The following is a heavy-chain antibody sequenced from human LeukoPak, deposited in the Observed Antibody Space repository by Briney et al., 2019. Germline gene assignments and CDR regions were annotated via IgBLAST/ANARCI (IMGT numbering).Heavy chain of an antibody. Sequence: GGSLRLSCTASGFSFSGHWMHWARQLPGKGLVWVSRISPTGSTTSYADSVKGRFTVSRDNAKNTLYLQVNNLRAEDTAVYYCARGPNSNWSGLDFWGQGALLTVSS. CDR3: ARGPNSNWSGLDF. CDR2: ISPTGSTT. CDR1: GFSFSGHW. J-gene: IGHJ4*02. V-gene: IGHV3-74*01. D-gene: IGHD6-6*01.